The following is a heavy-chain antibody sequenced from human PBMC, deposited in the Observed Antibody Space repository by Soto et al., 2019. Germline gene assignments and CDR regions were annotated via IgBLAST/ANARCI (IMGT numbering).Heavy chain of an antibody. CDR1: GFTFSSYG. CDR2: IWYDGSNK. V-gene: IGHV3-33*01. Sequence: GGSLRLSCAASGFTFSSYGMHWVRQAPGKGLEWVAVIWYDGSNKYYADSVKGRFTISRDNSKNTLYLQMNSLRAEDTAVYYCARGDVGYCSSTSCYTFDYWGQGTLVTVSS. J-gene: IGHJ4*02. CDR3: ARGDVGYCSSTSCYTFDY. D-gene: IGHD2-2*02.